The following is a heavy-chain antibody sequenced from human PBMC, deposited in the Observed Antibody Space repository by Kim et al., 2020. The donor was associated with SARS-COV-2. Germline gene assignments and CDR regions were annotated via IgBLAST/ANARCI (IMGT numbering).Heavy chain of an antibody. D-gene: IGHD2-8*01. J-gene: IGHJ4*02. V-gene: IGHV3-48*03. CDR3: ARISRIYCTNGVCYYL. Sequence: SVEGQFTISRDNAKNSLYLQMNSLRAEDTAVYYCARISRIYCTNGVCYYLWGQGTLVTVSS.